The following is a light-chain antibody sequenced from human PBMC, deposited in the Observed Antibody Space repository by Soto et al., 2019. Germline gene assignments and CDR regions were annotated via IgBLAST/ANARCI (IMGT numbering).Light chain of an antibody. Sequence: QPALTQPASGSGSPRQSSTISCTGTSSDVGSYNLVSWYQQHPGKAPKLMIYEVSKRPSGVSNRFSGSKSGNTASLTISGLQVEDEADYYCCSYAGSSTPYVFGTGTKVTVL. CDR2: EVS. J-gene: IGLJ1*01. V-gene: IGLV2-23*02. CDR1: SSDVGSYNL. CDR3: CSYAGSSTPYV.